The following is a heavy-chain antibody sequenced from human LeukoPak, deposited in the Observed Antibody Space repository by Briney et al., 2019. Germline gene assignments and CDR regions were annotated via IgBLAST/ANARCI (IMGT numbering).Heavy chain of an antibody. Sequence: SETLSLTCAVYGGSFSGYYWSWIRQPPGKGLEWIGEINHSGSTNYNPSLKSRVTISVDTSKDQFSLKLSSVTAADTAVYYCARDRSGEFSSGWPWWYFDLWGRGTLVTVSS. CDR2: INHSGST. J-gene: IGHJ2*01. CDR1: GGSFSGYY. V-gene: IGHV4-34*01. D-gene: IGHD6-19*01. CDR3: ARDRSGEFSSGWPWWYFDL.